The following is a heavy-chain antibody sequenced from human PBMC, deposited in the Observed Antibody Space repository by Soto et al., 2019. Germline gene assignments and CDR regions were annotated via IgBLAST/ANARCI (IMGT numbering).Heavy chain of an antibody. D-gene: IGHD1-26*01. CDR3: AKGGSRGGSSFEN. CDR1: GFTFSSYS. V-gene: IGHV3-23*01. J-gene: IGHJ4*02. Sequence: EVQLLESGGGLVQPGGSLRLSCAVSGFTFSSYSMNWVRQAPGKGLEWVSFISGSGETTYYAASVKGRFTVSRDDSQNTLSLQFNSLGAEDTAVYFCAKGGSRGGSSFENWGQGTLVTVSP. CDR2: ISGSGETT.